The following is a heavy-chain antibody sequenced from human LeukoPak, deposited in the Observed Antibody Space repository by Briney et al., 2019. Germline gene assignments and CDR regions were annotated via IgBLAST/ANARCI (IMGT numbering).Heavy chain of an antibody. D-gene: IGHD3-10*01. CDR2: ISAYNGNT. CDR3: ARDQTYSGSGIYTYFDY. J-gene: IGHJ4*02. Sequence: GASVKVSCKASGYTFTSYGISWVRQAPGQGLEWMGWISAYNGNTNYAQKLQGRVTMTTDTSTSTANMELRSLRSDDTAVYYCARDQTYSGSGIYTYFDYWGQGILVTVSS. V-gene: IGHV1-18*01. CDR1: GYTFTSYG.